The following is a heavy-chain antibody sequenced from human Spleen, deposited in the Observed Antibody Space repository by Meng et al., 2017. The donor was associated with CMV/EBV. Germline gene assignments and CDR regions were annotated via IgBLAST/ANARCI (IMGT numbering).Heavy chain of an antibody. J-gene: IGHJ4*02. CDR3: ARDFPHDY. V-gene: IGHV3-30-3*01. CDR2: ISYDGSNK. CDR1: GFTFSSYA. Sequence: GGSLRLSCAAPGFTFSSYAMHWVRQAPGKGLEWVAVISYDGSNKYYADSVKGRFTISRDNSKNTLYLQMNSLRAEDTAVYYCARDFPHDYWGQGTLVTVSS.